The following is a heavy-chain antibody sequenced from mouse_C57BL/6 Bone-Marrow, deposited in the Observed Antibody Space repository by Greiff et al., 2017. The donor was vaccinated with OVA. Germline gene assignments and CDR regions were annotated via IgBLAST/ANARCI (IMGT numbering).Heavy chain of an antibody. J-gene: IGHJ4*01. CDR1: GFTFSDYY. V-gene: IGHV5-12*01. D-gene: IGHD2-4*01. CDR3: ARHGGLRRKGYYYAMDY. CDR2: ISNGGGST. Sequence: EVKVVESGGGLVQPGGSLKLSCAASGFTFSDYYMYWVRQTPEKRLEWVAYISNGGGSTYSPDTVKGRFTISTDNAKNTLYLQMSRLKSEDTAMYYWARHGGLRRKGYYYAMDYGGQGTSVTVSS.